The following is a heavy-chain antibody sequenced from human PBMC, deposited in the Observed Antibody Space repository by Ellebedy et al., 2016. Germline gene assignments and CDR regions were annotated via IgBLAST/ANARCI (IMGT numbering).Heavy chain of an antibody. Sequence: GGSLRLXCAASGFTFSDYYMSWIRQAPGKGLEGVAYISSSGSSISYADSVKGRFTISRDNAKNSLYLQMNSLRVEDTGVYFCSLRLDHWGQGTPVTVSS. CDR2: ISSSGSSI. J-gene: IGHJ4*02. V-gene: IGHV3-11*04. CDR1: GFTFSDYY. CDR3: SLRLDH. D-gene: IGHD2-21*02.